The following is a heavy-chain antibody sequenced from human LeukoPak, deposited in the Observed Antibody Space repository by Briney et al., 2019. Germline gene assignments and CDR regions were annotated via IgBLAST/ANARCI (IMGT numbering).Heavy chain of an antibody. CDR3: AREDNQPLIYNSFDY. V-gene: IGHV3-21*01. CDR1: GFTFSTYT. D-gene: IGHD5-24*01. CDR2: ISGTSSYI. J-gene: IGHJ4*02. Sequence: GGSLRLSCTSFGFTFSTYTMNWARQAPGKGLEWFSSISGTSSYIYYADSLKGRFTVSRDNAKNSLFLQINSLRAEDTGLYYCAREDNQPLIYNSFDYWGQGTLVTVSS.